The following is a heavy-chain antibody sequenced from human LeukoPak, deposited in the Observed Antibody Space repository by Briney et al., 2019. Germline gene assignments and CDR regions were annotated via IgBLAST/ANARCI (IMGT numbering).Heavy chain of an antibody. J-gene: IGHJ4*02. D-gene: IGHD3-10*01. V-gene: IGHV3-23*01. CDR1: GFTVSTYS. CDR2: ISGSGGDA. Sequence: QAGGCLRLSCPASGFTVSTYSMTWARQAPGKGPEWVSAISGSGGDAYYADSVKGRFTIYRDNSKNTLYLQMNGLRADDTAVYYCAKDLGGKGGSGFPGYWGQGTLVTVSS. CDR3: AKDLGGKGGSGFPGY.